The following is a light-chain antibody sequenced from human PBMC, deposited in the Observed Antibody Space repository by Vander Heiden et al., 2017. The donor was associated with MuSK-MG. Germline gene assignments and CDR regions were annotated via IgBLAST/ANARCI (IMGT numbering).Light chain of an antibody. CDR3: YSTDITGL. V-gene: IGLV3-10*01. CDR2: EDS. Sequence: SYELTQPPSVSVSPGQTARISCSGDALSKKFAYWYQQKSGQALVLVIYEDSKRPSGIPERFSGSSSGTVATLTISGAQVEDEADYYCYSTDITGLFGGGTKLTIL. CDR1: ALSKKF. J-gene: IGLJ2*01.